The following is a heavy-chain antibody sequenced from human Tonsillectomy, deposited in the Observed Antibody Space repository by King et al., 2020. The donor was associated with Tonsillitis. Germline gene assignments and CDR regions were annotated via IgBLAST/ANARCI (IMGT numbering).Heavy chain of an antibody. D-gene: IGHD2-2*01. CDR3: ARAPPAAPRSYYYYGMDV. Sequence: VQLVESGGGVVQPGRSLRLSCAASGFTFSTYGMHWVRQAPGKGLEWVAVIWYDENNKYYADSVKGRFTISRDNSKSTLYLQMNSLRAEDTAVYYCARAPPAAPRSYYYYGMDVWDQGTTVTVSS. J-gene: IGHJ6*02. V-gene: IGHV3-33*01. CDR2: IWYDENNK. CDR1: GFTFSTYG.